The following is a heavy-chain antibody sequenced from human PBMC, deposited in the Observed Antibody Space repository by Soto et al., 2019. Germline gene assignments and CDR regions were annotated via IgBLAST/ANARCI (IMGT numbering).Heavy chain of an antibody. V-gene: IGHV1-69*13. CDR2: IIPIFGTA. CDR3: ARDKYYDSLTGPLPHYYYGMDV. D-gene: IGHD3-9*01. CDR1: GGTFSSYA. Sequence: SVKVSCKASGGTFSSYAISWVRQAPGQGLEWMGGIIPIFGTANYAQKFQGRVTITADESTSTAYMELSSLRSEDTAVYYCARDKYYDSLTGPLPHYYYGMDVWGQGTTVTVSS. J-gene: IGHJ6*02.